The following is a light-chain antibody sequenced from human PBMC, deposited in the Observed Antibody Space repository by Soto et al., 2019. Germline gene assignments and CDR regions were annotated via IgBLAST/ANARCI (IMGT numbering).Light chain of an antibody. J-gene: IGKJ1*01. Sequence: EIVMTQSPATLSVSPGERATLSCRASQNVGNNLVWYQQKPGQAPRLLIYGASTRATGIPARFSGSGSGTDFTLTISRLEPEDFAVYYCQQYYDWPPTFGQGTKVDI. CDR3: QQYYDWPPT. CDR2: GAS. CDR1: QNVGNN. V-gene: IGKV3-15*01.